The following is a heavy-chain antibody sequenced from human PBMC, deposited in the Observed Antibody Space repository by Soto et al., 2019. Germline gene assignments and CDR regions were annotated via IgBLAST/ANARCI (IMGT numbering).Heavy chain of an antibody. J-gene: IGHJ5*02. D-gene: IGHD3-3*02. CDR2: INSRGGST. CDR3: ARGDHFRRWLQKIGPLGFDP. CDR1: GFTFSSYA. Sequence: PGGSLRLSCAASGFTFSSYAMSWVRQAPGKGLEWVSAINSRGGSTYYADSVKGRFTISRDSSKNTLYLQMNSLRSEDTAVYYCARGDHFRRWLQKIGPLGFDPWGQGTLVTVSS. V-gene: IGHV3-23*01.